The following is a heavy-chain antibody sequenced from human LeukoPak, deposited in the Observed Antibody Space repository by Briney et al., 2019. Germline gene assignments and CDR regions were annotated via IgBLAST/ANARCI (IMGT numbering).Heavy chain of an antibody. CDR1: GFTFSSYA. CDR3: ASIPYYYDSRVDY. CDR2: ISGSGGST. Sequence: GGSMRLSCAASGFTFSSYAMSWVRQAPGKGLEWVSAISGSGGSTYYADSVKGRVTISRDNSKNTLYLQMNSLRAEDTAVYYCASIPYYYDSRVDYWGQGTLVTVSS. J-gene: IGHJ4*02. V-gene: IGHV3-23*01. D-gene: IGHD3-22*01.